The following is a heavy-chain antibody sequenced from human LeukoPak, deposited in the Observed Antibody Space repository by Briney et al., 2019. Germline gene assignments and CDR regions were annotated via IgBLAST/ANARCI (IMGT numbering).Heavy chain of an antibody. D-gene: IGHD1-14*01. J-gene: IGHJ6*03. CDR2: ISGSGGNT. CDR1: GLTFSSYA. V-gene: IGHV3-23*01. Sequence: GGSLRLSCAASGLTFSSYAMSWVRQAPGKGLEWVSGISGSGGNTYYADSVKGRFTISRDNSKNTLYLQMNSLRAEDTAVYYCAKAGNRDYYYYYMDVWGKGTTVTVSS. CDR3: AKAGNRDYYYYYMDV.